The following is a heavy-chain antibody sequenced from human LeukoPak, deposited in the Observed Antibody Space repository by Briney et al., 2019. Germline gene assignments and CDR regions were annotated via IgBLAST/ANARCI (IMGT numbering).Heavy chain of an antibody. CDR3: AKTRPLDSSSWSHGDY. J-gene: IGHJ4*02. V-gene: IGHV3-33*06. D-gene: IGHD6-13*01. CDR2: IWYDGSNK. Sequence: GGSLRLSCAASGFTFSSYGMHWVRQAPGKGLEWVAVIWYDGSNKYYADSVKGRFTISRDNSKNTLYVQMNSLRAEDMAVYCCAKTRPLDSSSWSHGDYWGQGTLVTVSS. CDR1: GFTFSSYG.